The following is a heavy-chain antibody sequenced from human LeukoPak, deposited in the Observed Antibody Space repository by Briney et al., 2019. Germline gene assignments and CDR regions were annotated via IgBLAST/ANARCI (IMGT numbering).Heavy chain of an antibody. Sequence: PSETLSLTCTVSGGSISSGGYYWSWIRQPPGKGLEWIGYIYHSASTYYNPSLKSRVTISVDRSKNQFSLKLSSVTAADTAVYYCARAGKASGYSYGYDYYYYMDVWGKGTTVTVSS. CDR3: ARAGKASGYSYGYDYYYYMDV. J-gene: IGHJ6*03. D-gene: IGHD5-18*01. CDR2: IYHSAST. CDR1: GGSISSGGYY. V-gene: IGHV4-30-2*01.